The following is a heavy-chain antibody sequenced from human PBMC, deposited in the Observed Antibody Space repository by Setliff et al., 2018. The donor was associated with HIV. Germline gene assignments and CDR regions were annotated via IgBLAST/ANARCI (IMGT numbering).Heavy chain of an antibody. CDR3: VAATTEGFDP. CDR1: GFTFSASA. D-gene: IGHD6-13*01. Sequence: GGSLRLSCAASGFTFSASAIHWVRQASGKGPEWVGHIRSKASAYATASAASVKGRFTVSRDDSSDTAYMHMSNLKSEDTAVYYCVAATTEGFDPWGQGTLVTVSS. CDR2: IRSKASAYAT. V-gene: IGHV3-73*01. J-gene: IGHJ5*02.